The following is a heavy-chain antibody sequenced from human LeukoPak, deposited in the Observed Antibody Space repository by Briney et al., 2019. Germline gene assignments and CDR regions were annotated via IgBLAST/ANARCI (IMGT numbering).Heavy chain of an antibody. J-gene: IGHJ4*02. CDR3: ARGQEKDDYGSDY. D-gene: IGHD3-10*01. CDR2: ISYDGSHK. CDR1: GFTLISHT. V-gene: IGHV3-30-3*01. Sequence: GGSLRLSCSASGFTLISHTMHWVRQAPGKELEWVAVISYDGSHKYYADSVKGRFTISRDNSKNTLYLQMNSLTAEDTAVYYCARGQEKDDYGSDYWGQGTLVTVSS.